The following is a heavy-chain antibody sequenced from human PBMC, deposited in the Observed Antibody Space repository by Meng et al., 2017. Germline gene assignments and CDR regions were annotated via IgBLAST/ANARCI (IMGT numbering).Heavy chain of an antibody. Sequence: QVQLQESGPGLVKPSGTLSLTGVVSGGSISSVDWWSWVRQPPGKGLEWIGEIYHGGNTNYNPSFKSRVTISIDKSKNQFSLKLSSVTAADTAVYYCASWIYSCGWQWGQGTLVTVSS. J-gene: IGHJ4*02. CDR2: IYHGGNT. V-gene: IGHV4/OR15-8*02. CDR1: GGSISSVDW. D-gene: IGHD6-19*01. CDR3: ASWIYSCGWQ.